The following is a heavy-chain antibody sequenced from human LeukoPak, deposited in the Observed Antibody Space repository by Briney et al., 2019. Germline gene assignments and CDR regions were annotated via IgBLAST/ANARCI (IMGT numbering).Heavy chain of an antibody. CDR1: GGTFSSYA. CDR3: ASRYSGYDYRATRGYYYYGMDV. D-gene: IGHD5-12*01. J-gene: IGHJ6*04. Sequence: ASVKVSCKASGGTFSSYAISWVRQAPGQGLEWMGGIIPIFGTANYAQKFQGRVTITADESTSTAYMELSSLRSEDTAVYYCASRYSGYDYRATRGYYYYGMDVWGKGNHGHRLL. CDR2: IIPIFGTA. V-gene: IGHV1-69*13.